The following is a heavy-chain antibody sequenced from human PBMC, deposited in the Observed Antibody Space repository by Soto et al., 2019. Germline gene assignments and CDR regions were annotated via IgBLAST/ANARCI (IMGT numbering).Heavy chain of an antibody. D-gene: IGHD1-26*01. CDR1: GFIFSTYA. J-gene: IGHJ4*02. Sequence: PGGSLRLSCAASGFIFSTYAMSWVRQAPGKGLEWVSVVGFGGGPIYYADSVRGRFTVSRDNSKNTLFLQMNSLTAEDTALYYCAKDRPFGATTGSTIDYWGQGALVTVSS. CDR3: AKDRPFGATTGSTIDY. V-gene: IGHV3-23*01. CDR2: VGFGGGPI.